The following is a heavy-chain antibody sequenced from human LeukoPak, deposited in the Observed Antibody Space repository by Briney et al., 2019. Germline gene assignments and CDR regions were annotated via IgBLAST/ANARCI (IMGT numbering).Heavy chain of an antibody. D-gene: IGHD2-15*01. V-gene: IGHV1-2*02. CDR3: ARAPGYCSGGSCYSRWFDP. J-gene: IGHJ5*02. CDR2: INPNSGGT. Sequence: ASVKVSCKASGYTFTGYYMHWVRQAPGQGLEWMGWINPNSGGTNYAQKFQGRVTMTRDTSISTAYMELSRLRSDDTAVYYCARAPGYCSGGSCYSRWFDPWGQGTLVTVSS. CDR1: GYTFTGYY.